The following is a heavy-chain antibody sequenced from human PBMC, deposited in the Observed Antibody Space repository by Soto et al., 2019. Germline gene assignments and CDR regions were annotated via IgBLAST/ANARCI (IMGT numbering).Heavy chain of an antibody. J-gene: IGHJ4*02. CDR3: ARRSIIGTFHY. V-gene: IGHV3-23*01. CDR1: GFTFSSYA. Sequence: EVQLLESGGGLVQPGGSLRLSCAASGFTFSSYAMNWVRQAPGKGLEWVSVISGSDGSTYYADSVKGRFTISRDNSKHALKLQMNGLRPGHPAVYYGARRSIIGTFHYGAQETLVTFS. D-gene: IGHD2-21*01. CDR2: ISGSDGST.